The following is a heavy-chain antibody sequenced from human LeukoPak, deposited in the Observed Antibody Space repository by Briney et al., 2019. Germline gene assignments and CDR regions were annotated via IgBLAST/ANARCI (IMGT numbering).Heavy chain of an antibody. CDR3: AARANWNYSPIFDY. Sequence: SETLSLTCTVSGGSISSGSYYWSWIRQPAGKGLEWIGRIYTSGSTNYNPSLKSRVTISVDTSKNQFSLKLSSVTAADTAVYYCAARANWNYSPIFDYWGQGTLVTVSS. D-gene: IGHD1-7*01. CDR1: GGSISSGSYY. J-gene: IGHJ4*02. V-gene: IGHV4-61*02. CDR2: IYTSGST.